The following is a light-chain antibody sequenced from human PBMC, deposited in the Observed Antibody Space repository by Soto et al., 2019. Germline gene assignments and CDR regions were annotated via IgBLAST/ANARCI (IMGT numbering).Light chain of an antibody. CDR3: QQYADWPKT. CDR1: QSVSSN. Sequence: EVVLTQSPGTLSLSPGERATLSCRASQSVSSNYLAWYQQRPGQAPRLLIYGASTRATGIPARFSGSGSGTDFTLTISSLQSEDFAVYFCQQYADWPKTFGQGTKVDIK. V-gene: IGKV3-15*01. J-gene: IGKJ1*01. CDR2: GAS.